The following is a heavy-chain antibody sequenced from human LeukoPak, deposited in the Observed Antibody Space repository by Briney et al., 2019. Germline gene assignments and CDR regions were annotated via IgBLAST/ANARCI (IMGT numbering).Heavy chain of an antibody. CDR3: ARDFEYNSATYYFGY. J-gene: IGHJ4*02. D-gene: IGHD6-6*01. CDR2: INPNTGGT. CDR1: GYTFTGYY. V-gene: IGHV1-2*02. Sequence: EASVKVSCKASGYTFTGYYIHWVRQAPGQGLEWVGWINPNTGGTNYAQRFQGRVTMTGDTSISTAYMELSRLRSDDTAVYYCARDFEYNSATYYFGYWGQGTLVTVSS.